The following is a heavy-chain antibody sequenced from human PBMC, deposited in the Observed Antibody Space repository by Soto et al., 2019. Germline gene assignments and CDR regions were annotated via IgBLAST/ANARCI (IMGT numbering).Heavy chain of an antibody. J-gene: IGHJ4*02. Sequence: GGSLRLSCAASGFTFSSYAMSWVRQAPGKGLEWVSAISGSGGSTYYADSVKGRFTISRDNSKNTLYLQMNSLRAEDTAVYYCAKHLDEKSGWYWEIDYWGQGTLVTVSS. D-gene: IGHD6-19*01. CDR2: ISGSGGST. CDR1: GFTFSSYA. CDR3: AKHLDEKSGWYWEIDY. V-gene: IGHV3-23*01.